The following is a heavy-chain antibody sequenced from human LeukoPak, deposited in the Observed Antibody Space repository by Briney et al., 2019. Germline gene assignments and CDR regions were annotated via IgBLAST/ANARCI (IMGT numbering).Heavy chain of an antibody. CDR1: GFTFNRYA. J-gene: IGHJ4*02. Sequence: GGSLRLSCAASGFTFNRYAMNWFRQAPGKGPEWVSTITNGGGSTYYADSVKGRFTISRDNSENTLFLQMSRLRVEDTAIYYCATLGNTWGQGTLVTVSS. V-gene: IGHV3-23*01. CDR3: ATLGNT. CDR2: ITNGGGST.